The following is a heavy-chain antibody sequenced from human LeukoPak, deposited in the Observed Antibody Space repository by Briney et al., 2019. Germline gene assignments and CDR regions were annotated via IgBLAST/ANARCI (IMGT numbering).Heavy chain of an antibody. CDR3: ARVQGYYYASGSSSYFDY. V-gene: IGHV3-7*01. CDR1: GFTFSSYW. D-gene: IGHD3-10*01. Sequence: GGSLRLSCAASGFTFSSYWMSWVRQAPGKGLEWVANIKHDGSEKYYVDSVKGRFTISRDNAKNSLYLQMNSLRAEDTAVYYCARVQGYYYASGSSSYFDYWGQGTLVTASS. J-gene: IGHJ4*02. CDR2: IKHDGSEK.